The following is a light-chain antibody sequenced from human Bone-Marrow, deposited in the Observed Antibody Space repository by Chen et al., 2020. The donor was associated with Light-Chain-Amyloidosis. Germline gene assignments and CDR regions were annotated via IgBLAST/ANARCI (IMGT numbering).Light chain of an antibody. CDR3: QSADSSGTYEVI. CDR2: RDT. Sequence: SYELTQPPSVSVSPGQTARITCSGDDLPTKYAYWYQQKPGQAPVLVIHRDTERPSGISERFSDASSGTTATLTISGVQAEDEADYHWQSADSSGTYEVIFGGGTKLTVL. V-gene: IGLV3-25*03. CDR1: DLPTKY. J-gene: IGLJ2*01.